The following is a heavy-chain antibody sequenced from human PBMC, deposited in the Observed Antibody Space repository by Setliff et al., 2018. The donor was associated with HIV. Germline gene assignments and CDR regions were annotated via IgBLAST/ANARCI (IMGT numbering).Heavy chain of an antibody. V-gene: IGHV4-31*03. J-gene: IGHJ4*02. Sequence: SETLSLTCTVSGASISSGAYFWIWIRQHPGKGLEWMGYIYYTGSTYYNLSLKSRMIISLDTSKNQLFLTLNSVTAADTAIYYCARGGGKDLTDNWGQGTLVTVSS. CDR2: IYYTGST. CDR1: GASISSGAYF. CDR3: ARGGGKDLTDN. D-gene: IGHD3-16*01.